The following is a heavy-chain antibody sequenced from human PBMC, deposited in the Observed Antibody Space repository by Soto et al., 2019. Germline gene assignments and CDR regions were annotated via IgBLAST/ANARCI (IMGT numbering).Heavy chain of an antibody. CDR2: INAGNGNT. Sequence: QIKLVQSGAEVKMPGASVKVSCKASGYTFTNYAIHWVRQAPGQRLEWMGWINAGNGNTKYSQKFQGRVTITRDTSASTAYMELNSLRSEDTAVYYCARHSVWYFDLWGRGTLVTVSS. V-gene: IGHV1-3*01. CDR3: ARHSVWYFDL. CDR1: GYTFTNYA. D-gene: IGHD2-15*01. J-gene: IGHJ2*01.